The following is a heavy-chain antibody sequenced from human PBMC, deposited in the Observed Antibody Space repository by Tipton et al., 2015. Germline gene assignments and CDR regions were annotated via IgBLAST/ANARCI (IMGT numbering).Heavy chain of an antibody. CDR2: IYTS. V-gene: IGHV4-61*02. D-gene: IGHD2-15*01. J-gene: IGHJ5*02. CDR1: GGSIVSDTYY. CDR3: ARDWARGCNGAICYGNWFDP. Sequence: TLSLTCTVSGGSIVSDTYYWSWIRQPAGKGLEWIGRIYTSGTTNYGITNYNPSLKSRVAISVDTSTNQFSLKLSSVTASDTAVYYCARDWARGCNGAICYGNWFDPWGQGTLVTVSS.